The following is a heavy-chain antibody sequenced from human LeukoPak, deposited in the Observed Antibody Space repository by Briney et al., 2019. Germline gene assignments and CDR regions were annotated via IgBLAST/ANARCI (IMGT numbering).Heavy chain of an antibody. V-gene: IGHV4-39*01. Sequence: WGTLALTCPVSGGSISSSRYYWGWIRQPPGKGREWIWSVYYTGNTQYNPSLKSRVTISVDTSKNQFSLKVSSVTAADTAVFYCARRVYHHHTNGHNYYFDYWGQGTLVTVSS. CDR2: VYYTGNT. J-gene: IGHJ4*02. CDR1: GGSISSSRYY. CDR3: ARRVYHHHTNGHNYYFDY. D-gene: IGHD2-8*01.